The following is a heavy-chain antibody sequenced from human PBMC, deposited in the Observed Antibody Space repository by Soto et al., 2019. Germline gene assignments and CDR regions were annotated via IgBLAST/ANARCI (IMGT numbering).Heavy chain of an antibody. CDR1: GFTFSSYS. CDR2: ISSSSSYI. D-gene: IGHD6-13*01. Sequence: EVQLVESGGGLVKPGGSLRLSCAASGFTFSSYSMNWVRQAPGKGLEWVSSISSSSSYIYYADSVKGRFTISRDNAKNSLDLQMNGRRAEDTAVYYCARAPRTSIAAAGTEFDYWGQGTLVTVSS. J-gene: IGHJ4*02. V-gene: IGHV3-21*01. CDR3: ARAPRTSIAAAGTEFDY.